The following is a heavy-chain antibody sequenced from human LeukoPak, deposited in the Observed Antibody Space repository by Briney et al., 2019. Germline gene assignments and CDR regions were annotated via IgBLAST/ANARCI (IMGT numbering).Heavy chain of an antibody. CDR3: ARNRDYYYYYMDV. V-gene: IGHV4-59*01. CDR2: IYYSGIT. CDR1: GGSISSYY. Sequence: SETLSLTCTVSGGSISSYYWSWIRQPPGKGLEWIGYIYYSGITNYNPSLKSRVTISVDTSKNQFSLKLGSVTAADTAVYYCARNRDYYYYYMDVWGKGTTVTVSS. J-gene: IGHJ6*03. D-gene: IGHD1-14*01.